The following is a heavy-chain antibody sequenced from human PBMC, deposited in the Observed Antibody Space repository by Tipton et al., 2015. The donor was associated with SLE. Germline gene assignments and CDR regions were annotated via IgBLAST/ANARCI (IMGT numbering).Heavy chain of an antibody. J-gene: IGHJ6*04. CDR2: IYYSGST. CDR3: ARDPYYDGAGDV. D-gene: IGHD3-3*01. V-gene: IGHV4-39*06. CDR1: GGSISSSSYY. Sequence: TLSLTCTVSGGSISSSSYYWGWIRQPPGKGLEWLGSIYYSGSTYYNPSLKSRVTISVDTSKNQFPLKLSSVTAADTAGYYCARDPYYDGAGDVWGEGTTVTVSS.